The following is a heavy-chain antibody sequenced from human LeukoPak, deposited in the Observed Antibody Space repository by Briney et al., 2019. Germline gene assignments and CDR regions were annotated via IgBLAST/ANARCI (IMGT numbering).Heavy chain of an antibody. CDR2: IYTSGST. V-gene: IGHV4-4*07. CDR1: GGSISSYY. Sequence: SETLSLTCTVSGGSISSYYWSWLRQPAGKGLEWIGRIYTSGSTNYNPSLKSRVTMSVDTSKNQFSLKLSSVTAADTAVYYCARVGRITMVRGSSYYFDYWGQGTLVTVSS. J-gene: IGHJ4*02. D-gene: IGHD3-10*01. CDR3: ARVGRITMVRGSSYYFDY.